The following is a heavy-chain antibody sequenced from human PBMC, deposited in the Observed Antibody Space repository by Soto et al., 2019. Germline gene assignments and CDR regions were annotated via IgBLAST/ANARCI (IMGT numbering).Heavy chain of an antibody. V-gene: IGHV3-23*01. D-gene: IGHD3-22*01. CDR3: AKDIDYYDTSEGAFDI. CDR2: ISGSGSST. CDR1: GFTFSSYA. Sequence: EVQLLESGGGLVQPGGSLRLSCAASGFTFSSYAMSWVRQAPGKGLEWVSAISGSGSSTYYADSVKGRFTVSRDNSKNTLYLQMNSLRAEDTAVYYCAKDIDYYDTSEGAFDIWGQGTMVTVSS. J-gene: IGHJ3*02.